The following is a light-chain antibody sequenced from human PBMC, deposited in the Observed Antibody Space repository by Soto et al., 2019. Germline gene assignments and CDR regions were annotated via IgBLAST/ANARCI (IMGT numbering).Light chain of an antibody. V-gene: IGKV1-9*01. J-gene: IGKJ4*01. CDR3: QQLNSYPLT. Sequence: IQLTQSPSSLSASVGDRVTITCRASQGISSYLAWYQQKPGKAPKLLIYAASTLQSGVPSRFSGSGSGTDFTLTISSLQPEEFATYYGQQLNSYPLTFGGGTKVEIK. CDR2: AAS. CDR1: QGISSY.